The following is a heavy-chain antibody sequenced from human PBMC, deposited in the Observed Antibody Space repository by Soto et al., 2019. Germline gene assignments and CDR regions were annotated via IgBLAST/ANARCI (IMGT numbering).Heavy chain of an antibody. CDR1: GFTFDDYA. CDR2: ISWNSGSI. Sequence: EVQLVESGGGLVQPGRSLRLSCAASGFTFDDYAMHWVRQAPGKGLEWVSGISWNSGSIGYADSVKGRFTISRDNAKNSLYLQMNSLRAEDTALYYCAKDRRYCSSTSCYTSYGMDVWGQGTTVTVSS. D-gene: IGHD2-2*02. J-gene: IGHJ6*02. CDR3: AKDRRYCSSTSCYTSYGMDV. V-gene: IGHV3-9*01.